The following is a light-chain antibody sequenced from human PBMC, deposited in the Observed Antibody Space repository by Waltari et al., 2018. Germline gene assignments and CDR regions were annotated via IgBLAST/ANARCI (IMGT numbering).Light chain of an antibody. CDR1: QSVSRSR. CDR2: GAS. CDR3: QQCGSSVMYT. J-gene: IGKJ2*01. Sequence: EVVLTQSPGTLSLSPGERATLSCRASQSVSRSRIAWYLHRPGQAPRRLIYGASGRATGIPDRFSCSGSGTDFSRTISRVEPEDFAVYYCQQCGSSVMYTFGQGTKLEIK. V-gene: IGKV3-20*01.